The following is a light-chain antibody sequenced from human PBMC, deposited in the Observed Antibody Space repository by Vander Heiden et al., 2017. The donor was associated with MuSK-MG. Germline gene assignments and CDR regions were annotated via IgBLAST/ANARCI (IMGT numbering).Light chain of an antibody. CDR1: SSDVGGYNY. Sequence: QSALTQPASVSGSPGQSLTISCTGTSSDVGGYNYVSWYQQHPGKAPKLMIYDVSNRPSGVSNRFSGSKSGNTASLTISGLQAEDEADYYCSSYTSSSTPGVVFGGGTKLTVL. CDR3: SSYTSSSTPGVV. CDR2: DVS. V-gene: IGLV2-14*01. J-gene: IGLJ2*01.